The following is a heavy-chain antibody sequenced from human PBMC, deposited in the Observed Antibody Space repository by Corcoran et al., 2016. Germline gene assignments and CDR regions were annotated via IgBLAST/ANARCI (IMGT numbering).Heavy chain of an antibody. J-gene: IGHJ4*02. CDR2: ISYDGSNK. CDR3: ARGLLRFFRPSPFDY. Sequence: QVQLVESGGGVVQPGRSLRLSCAASGFTFSSYGMHWVRPAPGKGLEWVAVISYDGSNKYYADSVKGRFTISRDNSKNTLYLQMNSLRAEDTAVYYCARGLLRFFRPSPFDYWGQGTLVTVSS. CDR1: GFTFSSYG. D-gene: IGHD3-3*01. V-gene: IGHV3-30*03.